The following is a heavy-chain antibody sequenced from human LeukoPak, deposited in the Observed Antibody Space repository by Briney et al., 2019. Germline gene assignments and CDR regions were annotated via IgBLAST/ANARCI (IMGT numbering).Heavy chain of an antibody. CDR2: IRSKANSYAT. CDR1: GFTFSGSA. D-gene: IGHD1-7*01. V-gene: IGHV3-73*01. Sequence: GGSLRLSCAASGFTFSGSAMHWVRQAPGKGLEWVGRIRSKANSYATAYAASVKGRFTISRDDSKNTAYLQMNSLKTEDTAVYYCTRPGITGTTSNYYYYMDVWGKGTTVTVSS. J-gene: IGHJ6*03. CDR3: TRPGITGTTSNYYYYMDV.